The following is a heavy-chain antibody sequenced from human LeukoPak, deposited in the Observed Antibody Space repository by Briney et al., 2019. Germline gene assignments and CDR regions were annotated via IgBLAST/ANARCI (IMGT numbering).Heavy chain of an antibody. Sequence: PSGTLSLTCAVYGGSFSGYYWSWIRQPPGKGLEWIGEINHSGGTKYNPSLKSRVTISVDTSKNQFSLKLSSVTAADTAVYYCACLTTADAFDIWGQGTMVTVSS. D-gene: IGHD3-22*01. J-gene: IGHJ3*02. V-gene: IGHV4-34*01. CDR2: INHSGGT. CDR1: GGSFSGYY. CDR3: ACLTTADAFDI.